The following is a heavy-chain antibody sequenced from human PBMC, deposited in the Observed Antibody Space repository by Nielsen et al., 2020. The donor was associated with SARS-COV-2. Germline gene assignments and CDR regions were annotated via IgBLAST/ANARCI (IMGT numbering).Heavy chain of an antibody. CDR1: GGSFSGYY. CDR3: ARVRGGQWLVPFDAFDI. Sequence: SETLSLTCAVYGGSFSGYYWSWIRQPPGKGLEWIGEINHSGSTNYNPSLKSRVTISVDTSKNQFSLKLSSVTAADTAVYYCARVRGGQWLVPFDAFDIWGQGTMVTVSS. J-gene: IGHJ3*02. CDR2: INHSGST. V-gene: IGHV4-34*01. D-gene: IGHD6-19*01.